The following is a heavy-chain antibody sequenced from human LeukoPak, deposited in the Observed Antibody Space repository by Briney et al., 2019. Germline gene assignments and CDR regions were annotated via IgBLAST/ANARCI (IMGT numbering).Heavy chain of an antibody. Sequence: GGCLSLSCAASGFTVSDNYMSWVGQAPGKGLEWVSVVSSGGSTYYAGSVKGRFTISRDNSKNMLSLQMNSLRVEDTAVYYCATRSPAVGGRSFDYWGHGTLVTVSS. CDR3: ATRSPAVGGRSFDY. D-gene: IGHD2-15*01. CDR2: VSSGGST. CDR1: GFTVSDNY. V-gene: IGHV3-66*01. J-gene: IGHJ4*01.